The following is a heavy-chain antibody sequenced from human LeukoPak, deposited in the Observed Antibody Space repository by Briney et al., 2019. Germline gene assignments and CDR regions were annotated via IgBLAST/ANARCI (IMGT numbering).Heavy chain of an antibody. CDR2: ISSSSSYI. CDR1: GFIFSSYM. CDR3: ARVFDSRYFDY. V-gene: IGHV3-21*01. D-gene: IGHD3-22*01. Sequence: GGSLRLSCAASGFIFSSYMMNWVRQAPGKGLEWVSFISSSSSYIYYADSVKGRFTISRDNAKNSLYLQMNSLRAEDTAVYYCARVFDSRYFDYWGQGTLVTVSS. J-gene: IGHJ4*02.